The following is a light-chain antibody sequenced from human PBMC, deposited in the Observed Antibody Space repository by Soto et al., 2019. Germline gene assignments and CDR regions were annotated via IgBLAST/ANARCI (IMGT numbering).Light chain of an antibody. CDR3: ETWDSNTRV. Sequence: QLVLTQSSSASASLGSSVKLTCTLSSGHSGYIIAWHQQQPGKAPRYLMKLESSGSYNKGSGVPDRFSGSSSGADRYLTISILHFEDEDDYYCETWDSNTRVFAGGTKLTVL. CDR1: SGHSGYI. V-gene: IGLV4-60*02. CDR2: LESSGSY. J-gene: IGLJ3*02.